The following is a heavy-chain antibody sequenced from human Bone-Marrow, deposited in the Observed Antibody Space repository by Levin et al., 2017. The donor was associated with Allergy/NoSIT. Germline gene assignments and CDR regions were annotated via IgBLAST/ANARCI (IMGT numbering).Heavy chain of an antibody. D-gene: IGHD2-21*01. CDR2: ISYDGSNK. CDR3: AKDLSQGVAFYYYYYGMDV. V-gene: IGHV3-30*18. Sequence: SCAPSGFSFSSYGMHWVRQVPGKGLEWVAVISYDGSNKYYADSVKGRFTISRDNSKNTLYLQMNSLRAEDTAIYYCAKDLSQGVAFYYYYYGMDVWGQGTTVTVSS. CDR1: GFSFSSYG. J-gene: IGHJ6*02.